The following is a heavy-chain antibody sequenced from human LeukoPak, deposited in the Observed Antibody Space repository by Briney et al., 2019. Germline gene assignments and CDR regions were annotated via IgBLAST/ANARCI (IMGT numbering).Heavy chain of an antibody. Sequence: PGGSLRLSCAASGFTFSSYAMSWVRQAPGKGLEWVSAISGSGGSTYYADSVKGRFTISRDNSKNTLYLQMNSLRAEDTAVYYCARDLTAPGRYNPWGQGTLVTVSS. D-gene: IGHD2-21*02. CDR1: GFTFSSYA. CDR3: ARDLTAPGRYNP. V-gene: IGHV3-23*01. J-gene: IGHJ5*02. CDR2: ISGSGGST.